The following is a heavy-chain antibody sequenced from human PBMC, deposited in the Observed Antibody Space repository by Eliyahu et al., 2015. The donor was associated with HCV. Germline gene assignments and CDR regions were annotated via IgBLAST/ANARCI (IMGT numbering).Heavy chain of an antibody. CDR1: GFTFDTFW. CDR3: TRGINYYYDSSGXYFQN. Sequence: EVQLVESGGGWVQPGGSLRLSCVGSGFTFDTFWMSWVRQAPGKGLEWLANIKKDGSEKYYVDSVRGRFTVSRDNAKNSXYLEMNSLRAEDTAIYYCTRGINYYYDSSGXYFQNWGQGTLVTVSS. J-gene: IGHJ1*01. D-gene: IGHD3-22*01. CDR2: IKKDGSEK. V-gene: IGHV3-7*03.